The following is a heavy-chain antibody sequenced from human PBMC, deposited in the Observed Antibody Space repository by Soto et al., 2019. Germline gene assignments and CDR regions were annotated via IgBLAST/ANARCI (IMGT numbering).Heavy chain of an antibody. D-gene: IGHD3-10*01. CDR3: AKGSGRYYYFEC. V-gene: IGHV3-23*01. CDR2: ISSGGGVT. Sequence: GGSLRLSCAASGFIFGNYAMSWVRQAPGKGLEFVSVISSGGGVTFYADSVKGRFTISRDDSKNTLYLQMNSLRAEDTAAYYCAKGSGRYYYFECWGQGTLVTVSS. CDR1: GFIFGNYA. J-gene: IGHJ4*02.